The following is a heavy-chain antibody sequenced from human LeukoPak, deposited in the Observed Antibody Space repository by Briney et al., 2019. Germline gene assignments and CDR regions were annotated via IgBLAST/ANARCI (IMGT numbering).Heavy chain of an antibody. CDR3: AKLPHLTLGLWGSRFNYFDY. CDR1: GFTFSTYE. D-gene: IGHD3-16*01. J-gene: IGHJ4*02. CDR2: ISGSGGST. V-gene: IGHV3-23*01. Sequence: PGGSLRLSCAASGFTFSTYEMNWVRQAPGKGLEWVSAISGSGGSTYYADSVKGRFAISRDNSKNTLYLQMNSLRAEDTAVYYCAKLPHLTLGLWGSRFNYFDYWGQGTLVTVSS.